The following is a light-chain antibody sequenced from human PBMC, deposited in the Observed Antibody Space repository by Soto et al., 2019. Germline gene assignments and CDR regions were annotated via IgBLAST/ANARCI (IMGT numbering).Light chain of an antibody. Sequence: EIVLTQSPGTLSLSPGERATLSCRASESVTRFLGWYQQKPGQTPRLLIYDASNRATGIPARFSGSGSGTDFSLTISSLEPEDFAVYFCQQRSTWPITFGQGTRLEIK. CDR2: DAS. CDR1: ESVTRF. J-gene: IGKJ5*01. CDR3: QQRSTWPIT. V-gene: IGKV3-11*01.